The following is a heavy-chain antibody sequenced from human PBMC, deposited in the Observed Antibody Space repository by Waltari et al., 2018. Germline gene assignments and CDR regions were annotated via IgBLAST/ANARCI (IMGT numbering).Heavy chain of an antibody. J-gene: IGHJ6*02. Sequence: QVQLVQSGAEVKKPGASVKVSCKASGYTFTGYYMHWVRQAPGQGLEWMGWINPNSGGSNYAQKFQGRVTMTRDTSLGTANMGLSRLRSDDTAVYYGARGDRDDFWSGYSLYYYYGMDVWGQGTTVTVSS. CDR3: ARGDRDDFWSGYSLYYYYGMDV. CDR1: GYTFTGYY. V-gene: IGHV1-2*02. CDR2: INPNSGGS. D-gene: IGHD3-3*01.